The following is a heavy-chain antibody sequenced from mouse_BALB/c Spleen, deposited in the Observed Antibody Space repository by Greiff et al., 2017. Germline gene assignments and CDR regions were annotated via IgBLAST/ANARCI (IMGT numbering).Heavy chain of an antibody. CDR1: GFSLTSYG. Sequence: QVQLKESGPGLVQPSQSLSITCTVSGFSLTSYGVHWVRQSPGKGLEWLGVIWSGGSTDYNAAFISRLSISKDNSKSQVFFKMNSLQANDTAIYYCAREGRGETVVPHYAIEYWGQGASVSVSS. CDR3: AREGRGETVVPHYAIEY. CDR2: IWSGGST. V-gene: IGHV2-2*02. J-gene: IGHJ4*01. D-gene: IGHD1-1*01.